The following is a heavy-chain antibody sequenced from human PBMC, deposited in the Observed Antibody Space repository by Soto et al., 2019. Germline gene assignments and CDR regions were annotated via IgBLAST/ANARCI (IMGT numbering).Heavy chain of an antibody. CDR1: GYTFTSYG. J-gene: IGHJ6*03. V-gene: IGHV1-18*01. D-gene: IGHD3-16*02. CDR2: ISAYNGNT. Sequence: ASVKVSCKASGYTFTSYGISWVRQAPGQGLEWMGWISAYNGNTNYAQRLQGRVTMTTDTSTSTAYMELRSLRSDDTAVYYCARVEFLMITFGGVIVMDYYYYMDVWGKGTTVTVS. CDR3: ARVEFLMITFGGVIVMDYYYYMDV.